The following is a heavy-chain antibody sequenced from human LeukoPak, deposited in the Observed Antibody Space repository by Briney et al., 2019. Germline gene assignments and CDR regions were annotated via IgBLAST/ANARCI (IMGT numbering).Heavy chain of an antibody. D-gene: IGHD6-19*01. CDR1: GGSISSYY. CDR3: ARRIAVAGYYFDY. V-gene: IGHV4-59*01. J-gene: IGHJ4*02. CDR2: ISYSGST. Sequence: SETLSLTCTVSGGSISSYYWSWIRQPPGKALEWIGYISYSGSTNYNPSLKSRVTISGDTSKNQSSLKLSSVTAADTAVYYCARRIAVAGYYFDYWGQGTLVTVSS.